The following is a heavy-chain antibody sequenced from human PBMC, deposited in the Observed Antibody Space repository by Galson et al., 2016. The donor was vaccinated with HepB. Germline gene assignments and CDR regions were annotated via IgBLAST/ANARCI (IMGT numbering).Heavy chain of an antibody. J-gene: IGHJ6*02. V-gene: IGHV1-18*01. D-gene: IGHD3-16*02. CDR2: ISGSSGNT. CDR3: AKDVSFDFVWANYRRGYRFGLDI. CDR1: GYSFSAYG. Sequence: SVKVSCKASGYSFSAYGVTWVRQAPGQGLEWVGTISGSSGNTKYAQRFQNRVTLTRDTSTTTANMELRSLQSDDTAVYYCAKDVSFDFVWANYRRGYRFGLDIWGQGTTVTVSS.